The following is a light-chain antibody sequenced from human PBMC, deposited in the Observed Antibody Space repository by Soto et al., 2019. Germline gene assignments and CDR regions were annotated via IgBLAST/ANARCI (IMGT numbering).Light chain of an antibody. CDR3: QQYGSSPYT. CDR2: AAS. Sequence: EIVLTQSPGTLSLSPGERATLSCRASQSVSSSYIAWYQQKPGQAPRLLIYAASSRDTGIPERFSGSGSGTDFTLTISSLEPEDFAVYYCQQYGSSPYTFGQGTKLEIK. CDR1: QSVSSSY. V-gene: IGKV3-20*01. J-gene: IGKJ2*01.